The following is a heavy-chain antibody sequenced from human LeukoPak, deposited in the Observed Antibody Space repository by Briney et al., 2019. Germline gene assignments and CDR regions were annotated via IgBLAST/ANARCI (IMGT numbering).Heavy chain of an antibody. CDR3: ARDRKSVLRYFDWSPKGDV. J-gene: IGHJ6*02. Sequence: PGGSLRLSCATSGFTFSRYTMNWVRQAPGKGLEWVSSLSSNSYYIYYADSVKGRFIISRDNAKNTLYLQMNSLRAEDTAVYYCARDRKSVLRYFDWSPKGDVWGQGTTVTVSS. CDR2: LSSNSYYI. V-gene: IGHV3-21*01. D-gene: IGHD3-9*01. CDR1: GFTFSRYT.